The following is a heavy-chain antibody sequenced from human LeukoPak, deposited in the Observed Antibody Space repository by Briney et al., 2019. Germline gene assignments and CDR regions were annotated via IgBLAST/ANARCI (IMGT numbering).Heavy chain of an antibody. D-gene: IGHD4-17*01. J-gene: IGHJ6*02. CDR2: IIPILGIA. Sequence: SVKVSCRASGGTFSSYAISWVRQAPGQGLEWMGRIIPILGIANYAQKFQGRVTITADKSTSTAYMELSSLRSEDTAVYYCARDSTVTIEYYYGMDVWGQGTTVTVSS. CDR1: GGTFSSYA. CDR3: ARDSTVTIEYYYGMDV. V-gene: IGHV1-69*04.